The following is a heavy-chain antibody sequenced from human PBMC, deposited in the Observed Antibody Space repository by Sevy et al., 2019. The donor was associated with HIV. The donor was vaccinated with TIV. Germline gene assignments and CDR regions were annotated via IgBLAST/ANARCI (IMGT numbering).Heavy chain of an antibody. CDR2: INPKSGGT. D-gene: IGHD6-13*01. J-gene: IGHJ4*02. CDR1: GYTFNAYY. V-gene: IGHV1-2*02. Sequence: ASVKVSCKTSGYTFNAYYMHWVRQALGQGLQWMGWINPKSGGTNFEQSFQGRITMTWDTSINTAYMELSRLRSDDTAIYYCARGGATAATDHWGQGTLVTVSS. CDR3: ARGGATAATDH.